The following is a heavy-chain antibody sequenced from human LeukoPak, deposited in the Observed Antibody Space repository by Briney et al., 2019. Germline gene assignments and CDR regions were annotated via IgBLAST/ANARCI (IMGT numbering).Heavy chain of an antibody. CDR1: GYTFTGYY. V-gene: IGHV1-2*02. Sequence: ASVKVSCKASGYTFTGYYMHWVRQAPGQGLEWMGWINPNSGGTNYAQKFQGRVTMTRDMSTSTVYMELSSLRSEDTAVYYCARDALGSDPMNWFDPWGQGTLVTVSS. CDR2: INPNSGGT. CDR3: ARDALGSDPMNWFDP. J-gene: IGHJ5*02.